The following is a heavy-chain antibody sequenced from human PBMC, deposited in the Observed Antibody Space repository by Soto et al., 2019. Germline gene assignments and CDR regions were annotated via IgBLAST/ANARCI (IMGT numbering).Heavy chain of an antibody. J-gene: IGHJ4*02. D-gene: IGHD3-22*01. Sequence: GSLRLSCAASGFTFSSYSMNWVRQAPGKGLEWVSYISSSSSTIYYADSVKGRFTISRDNAKNSLYLQMNSLRDEDTAVYYCARDYYYDSSGYVNFDYWGQGTLVTVSS. CDR3: ARDYYYDSSGYVNFDY. CDR2: ISSSSSTI. V-gene: IGHV3-48*02. CDR1: GFTFSSYS.